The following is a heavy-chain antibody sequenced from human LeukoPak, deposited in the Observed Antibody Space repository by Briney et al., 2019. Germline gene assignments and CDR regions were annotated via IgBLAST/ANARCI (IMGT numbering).Heavy chain of an antibody. V-gene: IGHV4-59*11. CDR3: ARGDGYMDV. CDR2: IYYSGST. D-gene: IGHD5-24*01. CDR1: GGSISSHY. J-gene: IGHJ6*03. Sequence: PSETLSLTCTVSGGSISSHYWSWVRQPPGKGLEWIGYIYYSGSTNYNPSLKSRVTMSVDTSKNQFSLKLSSVTAADTAVYYCARGDGYMDVWGKGTTVTVSS.